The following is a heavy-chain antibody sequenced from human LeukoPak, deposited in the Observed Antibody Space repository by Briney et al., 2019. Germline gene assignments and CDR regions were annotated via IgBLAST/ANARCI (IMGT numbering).Heavy chain of an antibody. V-gene: IGHV1-18*01. CDR1: GYTFTGYG. Sequence: ASVKVSCKASGYTFTGYGISWVRQAPGQGLEWMGWISAYNGNTNYAQKLQGRVTMTTYTSTSTAYMELRSLRSDDTAVYYCARAIYDSSGYYYYFDCGGQGTLVTVSS. J-gene: IGHJ4*02. CDR2: ISAYNGNT. CDR3: ARAIYDSSGYYYYFDC. D-gene: IGHD3-22*01.